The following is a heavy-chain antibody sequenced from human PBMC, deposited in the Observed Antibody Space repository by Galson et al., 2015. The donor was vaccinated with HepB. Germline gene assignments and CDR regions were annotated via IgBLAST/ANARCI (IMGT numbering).Heavy chain of an antibody. CDR2: IKEDGNER. D-gene: IGHD2-2*01. CDR3: AKNRVVPIFSYYYGMDV. V-gene: IGHV3-7*01. CDR1: GFTFSSFW. Sequence: SLRLSCAASGFTFSSFWMSWVRQVPGKGLEWVANIKEDGNERYYVDSVKGRFTISRDNAKKSLYLQMNSLRAEDTAVYYCAKNRVVPIFSYYYGMDVWGQGTTVTVSS. J-gene: IGHJ6*02.